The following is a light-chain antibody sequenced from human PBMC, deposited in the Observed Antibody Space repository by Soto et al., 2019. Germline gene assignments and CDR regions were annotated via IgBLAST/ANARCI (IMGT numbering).Light chain of an antibody. V-gene: IGKV3-20*01. Sequence: EIVLTQSPGTLSLSPGERATLSCRASQSLTNNYFAWYQQKPGRALRLLIDGASTRSTGIPDRFSGSGSGTDLTRTISRLEPEDVAVYYCQQYEAVVTFGQGTKVDI. J-gene: IGKJ1*01. CDR2: GAS. CDR1: QSLTNNY. CDR3: QQYEAVVT.